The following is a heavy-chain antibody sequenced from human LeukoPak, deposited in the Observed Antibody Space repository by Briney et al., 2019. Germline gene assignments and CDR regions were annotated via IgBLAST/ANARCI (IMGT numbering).Heavy chain of an antibody. CDR2: ISYDGTNK. CDR1: GFTVSSYA. D-gene: IGHD6-6*01. J-gene: IGHJ6*02. CDR3: ARDLEYTSSSPNYYYYYGMDV. V-gene: IGHV3-30*09. Sequence: PGGSLRLSCAASGFTVSSYAMHWVRQAPGKGLEWVAVISYDGTNKYYADSVKGRFAISRDNSKNTLYLQMNSLRAEDTAVYYCARDLEYTSSSPNYYYYYGMDVWGQGTTVTVSS.